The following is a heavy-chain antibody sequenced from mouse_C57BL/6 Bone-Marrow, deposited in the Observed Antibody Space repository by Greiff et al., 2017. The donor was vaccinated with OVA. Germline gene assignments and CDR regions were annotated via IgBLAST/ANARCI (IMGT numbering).Heavy chain of an antibody. Sequence: QVQLQQSGAELAKPGASVKLSCKASGYTFTSYWMHWVKQRPGQGLEWIGYINPSSGYTKYNQKFKGKATLTADKSSSTAYMQLSSLTYEDSAVYCGAHDDYTGFAYWGQGTLVTVSA. CDR3: AHDDYTGFAY. V-gene: IGHV1-7*01. J-gene: IGHJ3*01. D-gene: IGHD2-3*01. CDR2: INPSSGYT. CDR1: GYTFTSYW.